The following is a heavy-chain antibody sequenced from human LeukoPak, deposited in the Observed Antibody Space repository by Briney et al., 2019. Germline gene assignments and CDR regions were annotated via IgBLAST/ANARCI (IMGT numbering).Heavy chain of an antibody. CDR3: AKADLVRGVINIFDY. CDR2: IWYDGSNK. D-gene: IGHD3-10*01. Sequence: PGRSLRLSCAASGFTFNSYGMHWVRQAPGKGLEWVAVIWYDGSNKYYADSVKGRFTISRDNSKNTLYLQMNSLRAEDTAVYYCAKADLVRGVINIFDYWGQGTLVTVSS. CDR1: GFTFNSYG. J-gene: IGHJ4*02. V-gene: IGHV3-33*06.